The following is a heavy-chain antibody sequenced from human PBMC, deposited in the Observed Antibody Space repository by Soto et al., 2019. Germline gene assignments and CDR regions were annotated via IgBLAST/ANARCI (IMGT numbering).Heavy chain of an antibody. D-gene: IGHD2-8*01. CDR2: FDPEDGET. CDR3: AARPSLMYYFDY. Sequence: ASVQVSCKVSGYTLTELSMHWVRQAPGKGLEWMGGFDPEDGETIYAQKFQGRVTMTEDTSTDTAYMELSSLRSEDTAVYYCAARPSLMYYFDYWGQGTLVTVSS. J-gene: IGHJ4*02. V-gene: IGHV1-24*01. CDR1: GYTLTELS.